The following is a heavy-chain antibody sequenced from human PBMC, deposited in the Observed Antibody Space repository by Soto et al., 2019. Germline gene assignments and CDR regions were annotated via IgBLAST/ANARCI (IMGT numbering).Heavy chain of an antibody. J-gene: IGHJ4*02. V-gene: IGHV4-31*03. CDR1: GGSISSGGYY. Sequence: QVQLQESGPGLVKPSQALSLTCTVSGGSISSGGYYWSWIRQHPGKGLEWIGDIYYSGSTYYNPSLKSRVTFSVDTSKNQFSLKLSSVTAADTAVYYCARGGPGYSYGDFDYWGQGTLVTVSS. CDR2: IYYSGST. D-gene: IGHD5-18*01. CDR3: ARGGPGYSYGDFDY.